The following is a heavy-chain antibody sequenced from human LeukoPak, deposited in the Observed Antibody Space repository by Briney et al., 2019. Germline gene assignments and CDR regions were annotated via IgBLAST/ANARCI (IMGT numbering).Heavy chain of an antibody. CDR3: ARHRGYCSSTSCYPYYFDY. V-gene: IGHV3-66*04. J-gene: IGHJ4*02. CDR2: IYSGGST. CDR1: GFTFSSYS. D-gene: IGHD2-2*01. Sequence: GGSLRLSCAASGFTFSSYSMNWVRQAPGKGLEWVSVIYSGGSTYYADSAKGRFTISRGNSKNTLYLQMNSLRAEDTAVYYCARHRGYCSSTSCYPYYFDYWGQGTLVTVSS.